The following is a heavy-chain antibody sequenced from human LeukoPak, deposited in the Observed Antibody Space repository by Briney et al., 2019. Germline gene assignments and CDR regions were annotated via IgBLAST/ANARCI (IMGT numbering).Heavy chain of an antibody. V-gene: IGHV1-69*13. Sequence: ASVKVSCKASGGTFSSYAFSWVRQAPGQGLEWMGGIIPIFGTANYAQKFQGRVTITADESTSTAYIELSSLRSEDTAVYYCARGAYSSSWYLFDYWGQGTLVTVSS. CDR1: GGTFSSYA. CDR3: ARGAYSSSWYLFDY. D-gene: IGHD6-13*01. CDR2: IIPIFGTA. J-gene: IGHJ4*02.